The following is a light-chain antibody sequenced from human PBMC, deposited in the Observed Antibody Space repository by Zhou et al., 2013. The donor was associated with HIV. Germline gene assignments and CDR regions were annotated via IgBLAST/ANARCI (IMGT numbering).Light chain of an antibody. V-gene: IGKV3-20*01. CDR3: QQYGTSPLT. CDR2: GAS. J-gene: IGKJ4*01. Sequence: EIVLTQSPATLSLSPGERATLSCRASQSLGRYIAWYQQKPGQAPRLLIYGASSRATGIPDRFSGSGSGTDFTLTITKLEPEDFAVYYCQQYGTSPLTFGGGTKVEIK. CDR1: QSLGRY.